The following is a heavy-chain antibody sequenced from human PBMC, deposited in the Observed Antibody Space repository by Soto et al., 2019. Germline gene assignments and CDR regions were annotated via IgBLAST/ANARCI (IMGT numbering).Heavy chain of an antibody. V-gene: IGHV3-23*01. CDR1: GFFLRRFG. D-gene: IGHD3-16*02. CDR2: ISGSGGNT. Sequence: GGSLTLSCVASGFFLRRFGMHWVRQAPGKGLEWVSAISGSGGNTYYADSVKGRFTISRDNSKNTLYLQMNSLRAEDTAVYYCAKDATHYDYVWGSYRYVYWGQGTLVTVSS. CDR3: AKDATHYDYVWGSYRYVY. J-gene: IGHJ4*02.